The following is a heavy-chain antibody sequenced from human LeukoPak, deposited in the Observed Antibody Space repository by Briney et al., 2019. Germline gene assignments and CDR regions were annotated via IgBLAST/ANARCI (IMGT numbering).Heavy chain of an antibody. D-gene: IGHD3-10*01. V-gene: IGHV1-2*02. CDR1: GYTFTGYY. CDR2: INPNSGGT. Sequence: ASVKVSCKASGYTFTGYYMHWVRQATGQGLEWMGWINPNSGGTNYAQKFQGRVTMTRDTSISTAYMELSRLRSDDTAVYYCACSHYYGSGSYWKYWGQGTLVTVSS. CDR3: ACSHYYGSGSYWKY. J-gene: IGHJ4*02.